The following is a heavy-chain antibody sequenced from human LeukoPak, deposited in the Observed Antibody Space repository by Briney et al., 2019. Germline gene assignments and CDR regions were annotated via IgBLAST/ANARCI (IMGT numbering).Heavy chain of an antibody. Sequence: GESLTIFCKGSGYSFTSHWIGWVRQMRGKGLEWMGIIYTGDSDTRYSPSFQGQVTISADKSINTAYLQWSSLKASDTAMYYCATAGIAAAALFFDYWGQGTLVTVSS. CDR3: ATAGIAAAALFFDY. D-gene: IGHD6-13*01. J-gene: IGHJ4*02. CDR2: IYTGDSDT. CDR1: GYSFTSHW. V-gene: IGHV5-51*01.